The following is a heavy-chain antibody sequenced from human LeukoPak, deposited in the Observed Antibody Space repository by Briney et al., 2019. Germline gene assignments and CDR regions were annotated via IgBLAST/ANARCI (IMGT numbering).Heavy chain of an antibody. CDR1: GFTFSTYA. J-gene: IGHJ4*02. Sequence: PGGSLRLSCAASGFTFSTYAMSWVRQAPGKGLEWVSRIGNSGENTYYADSVKGRFTISRDNSKNTLYLQMNSLRAEDTAIYYCAKGGMRFFDCWGQGTLVTVSS. CDR3: AKGGMRFFDC. V-gene: IGHV3-23*01. D-gene: IGHD3-16*01. CDR2: IGNSGENT.